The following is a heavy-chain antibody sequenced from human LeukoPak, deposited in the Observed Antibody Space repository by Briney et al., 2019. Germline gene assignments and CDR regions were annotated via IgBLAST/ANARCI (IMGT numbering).Heavy chain of an antibody. CDR1: GFTFSNAW. Sequence: GGSLRLSCAASGFTFSNAWMTWVRQAPGKGLEWVGRVKSKTDGGTTDYAAPVKGRFTILRDDSTNTLYLQMNSLKIEDTAVYYCTTAGESSAFDIWGQGTMVTVSP. CDR2: VKSKTDGGTT. D-gene: IGHD3-16*01. V-gene: IGHV3-15*01. J-gene: IGHJ3*02. CDR3: TTAGESSAFDI.